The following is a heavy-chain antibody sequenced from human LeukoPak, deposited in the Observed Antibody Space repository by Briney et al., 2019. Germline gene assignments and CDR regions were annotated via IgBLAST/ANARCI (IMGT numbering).Heavy chain of an antibody. D-gene: IGHD6-13*01. CDR1: GFTFSSYA. J-gene: IGHJ5*02. Sequence: GGSLRLSCAASGFTFSSYAMSWVRQAPGKGLEGVANIKQDGNEKYYVDSVKGRFTISRDNAKNSLYLQMNSLRAEDTAVYYCAREGEYSSNWYERWFDPWGQGALVTVSS. CDR3: AREGEYSSNWYERWFDP. V-gene: IGHV3-7*01. CDR2: IKQDGNEK.